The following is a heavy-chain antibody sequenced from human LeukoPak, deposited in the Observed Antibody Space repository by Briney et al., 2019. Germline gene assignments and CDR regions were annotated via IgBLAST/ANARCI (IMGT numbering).Heavy chain of an antibody. Sequence: ASETLSPTCTVSGGSISSYYWSWVRQAPGKGLEWVSSISSSSGSIYYADSLKGRFTISRDNAKNSLYLQMDSLRAEDTAVYYCARDTTYCGGGCYSLTDYWGQGTLVSVSS. CDR3: ARDTTYCGGGCYSLTDY. D-gene: IGHD2-21*02. CDR2: ISSSSGSI. J-gene: IGHJ4*02. CDR1: GGSISSYY. V-gene: IGHV3-21*01.